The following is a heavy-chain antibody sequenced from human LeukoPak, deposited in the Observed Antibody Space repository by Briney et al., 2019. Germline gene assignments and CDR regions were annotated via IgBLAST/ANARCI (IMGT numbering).Heavy chain of an antibody. J-gene: IGHJ4*02. D-gene: IGHD3-16*02. CDR1: GYTFTGYY. Sequence: GASVKVSCKASGYTFTGYYMHWVRQAPGQGREWMGWIYPNSGGTNYAQKFQGRVTMTRDTSISTAYMELSRLRSDDTAVYYCARVVMITFGGVIVTTKPFDYWGQGTLVTVSS. V-gene: IGHV1-2*02. CDR2: IYPNSGGT. CDR3: ARVVMITFGGVIVTTKPFDY.